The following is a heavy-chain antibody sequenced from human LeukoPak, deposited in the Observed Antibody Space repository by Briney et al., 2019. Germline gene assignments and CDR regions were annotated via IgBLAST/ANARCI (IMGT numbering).Heavy chain of an antibody. CDR1: GGSISSYY. CDR3: ARQLGFGELRFYFDY. J-gene: IGHJ4*02. CDR2: IYYSGST. Sequence: SETLSLTCTVSGGSISSYYWSWIRQPPGKGLEWIWYIYYSGSTNYNPSLKSRVTISVDTSKNQFSLKLSSVTAADTAVYYCARQLGFGELRFYFDYWGQGTLVTVSS. D-gene: IGHD3-10*01. V-gene: IGHV4-59*08.